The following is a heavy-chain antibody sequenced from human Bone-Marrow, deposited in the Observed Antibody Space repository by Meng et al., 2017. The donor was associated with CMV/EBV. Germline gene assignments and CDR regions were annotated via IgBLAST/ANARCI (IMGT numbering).Heavy chain of an antibody. J-gene: IGHJ5*02. CDR1: GGSFSGYY. CDR3: ARMRPDLFDP. V-gene: IGHV4-31*11. Sequence: SETLSLTCAVYGGSFSGYYWSWIRQHPGKGLEWIGYIYYSGSTYYNPSLKSRVTISVDTSKNQFSLKLSSVTAADTAVYYCARMRPDLFDPWGQGTLVTVSS. CDR2: IYYSGST.